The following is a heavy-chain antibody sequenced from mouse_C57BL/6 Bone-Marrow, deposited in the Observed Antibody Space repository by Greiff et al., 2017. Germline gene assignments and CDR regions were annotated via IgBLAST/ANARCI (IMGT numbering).Heavy chain of an antibody. Sequence: VHLVESGPGLVQPSQSLSITCTVSGFSLTSYGVHWVRQSPGKGLEWLGVLWSGGSTDSTAAFISRLSISKNNSKSQVFFKMNSLQADDTAIYYCARRGLRDAMDYWGQGTSVTVSS. V-gene: IGHV2-2*01. CDR1: GFSLTSYG. CDR2: LWSGGST. J-gene: IGHJ4*01. D-gene: IGHD1-1*01. CDR3: ARRGLRDAMDY.